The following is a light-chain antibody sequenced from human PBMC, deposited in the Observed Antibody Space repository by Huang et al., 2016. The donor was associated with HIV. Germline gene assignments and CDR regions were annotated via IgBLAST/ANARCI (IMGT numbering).Light chain of an antibody. CDR1: QSLLHRNGNNY. CDR2: VAS. CDR3: MQALQTPLT. Sequence: DIVMTQSPLSLSVTPGEPASISCRSSQSLLHRNGNNYLDWYLQKPGQSPQLLIYVASSRASGIPDRFNGSGSGTDFTLKISRVEAEDVGVYYCMQALQTPLTFGGGTKVEVK. J-gene: IGKJ4*01. V-gene: IGKV2-28*01.